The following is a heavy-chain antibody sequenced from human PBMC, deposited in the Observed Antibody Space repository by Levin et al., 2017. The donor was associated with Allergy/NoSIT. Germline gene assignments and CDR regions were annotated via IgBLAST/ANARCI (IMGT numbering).Heavy chain of an antibody. D-gene: IGHD3-10*01. CDR1: GYTFTSED. CDR3: AKYNTRGYVDY. Sequence: RGESLKISCKASGYTFTSEDINWVRQATGQGLEWMGWMNPNTGNTDYAQKFQGRVTMTRSTSISTAYMELSSLRSEDTAVYYCAKYNTRGYVDYWGQGTLVTVSS. CDR2: MNPNTGNT. V-gene: IGHV1-8*01. J-gene: IGHJ4*02.